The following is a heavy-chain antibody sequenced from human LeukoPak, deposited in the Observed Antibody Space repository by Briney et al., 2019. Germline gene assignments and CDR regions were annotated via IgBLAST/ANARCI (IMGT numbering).Heavy chain of an antibody. CDR2: VNPNSGGT. Sequence: ASVKVSCKASGYTFTGYYMHWVRQAPGQGLEWMGWVNPNSGGTNYAQKFQGRVTMTRDTSISTAYMELSRLRSDDTAVYYCAGVGYDFWSGYSDYFDYWGQGTLVTVSS. CDR3: AGVGYDFWSGYSDYFDY. J-gene: IGHJ4*02. CDR1: GYTFTGYY. D-gene: IGHD3-3*01. V-gene: IGHV1-2*02.